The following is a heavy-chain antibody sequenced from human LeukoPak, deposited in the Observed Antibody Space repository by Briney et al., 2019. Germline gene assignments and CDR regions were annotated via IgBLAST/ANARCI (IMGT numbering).Heavy chain of an antibody. J-gene: IGHJ4*02. V-gene: IGHV4-34*01. D-gene: IGHD5-24*01. CDR3: ARGRWLQFSSYFDY. CDR1: GGSFSGYY. CDR2: INHSGST. Sequence: SETLSLTCAVYGGSFSGYYWSWIRQPPGKGLEWIGEINHSGSTNYNPSLKSRVTISVDTSKNQFSLKLSSVTAADTAVYYCARGRWLQFSSYFDYWGQGALVTVSS.